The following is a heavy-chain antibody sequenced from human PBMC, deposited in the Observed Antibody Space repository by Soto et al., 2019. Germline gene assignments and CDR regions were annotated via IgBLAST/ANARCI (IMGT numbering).Heavy chain of an antibody. Sequence: ETLSLTWAFSNSSIISLTRRPSATQPPGKGLEWIGEIYHSGSTNYNPSLKSRVIISVDKSKNQFSLKLSSVTDADTAVYYFVRGARQQELSYWCQGNVVPVS. CDR1: NSSIISLTR. D-gene: IGHD6-13*01. CDR2: IYHSGST. J-gene: IGHJ4*01. V-gene: IGHV4-4*02. CDR3: VRGARQQELSY.